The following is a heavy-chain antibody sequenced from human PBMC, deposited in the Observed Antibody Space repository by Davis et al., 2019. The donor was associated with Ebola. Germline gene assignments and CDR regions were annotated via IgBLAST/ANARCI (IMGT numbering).Heavy chain of an antibody. CDR1: GFTFSSYW. D-gene: IGHD2-8*01. CDR3: ARAFRGANLYG. V-gene: IGHV3-74*01. CDR2: INSDGSST. J-gene: IGHJ4*02. Sequence: GESLKISCAASGFTFSSYWMHWVRQAPGKGLVWVSRINSDGSSTSYADSVKGRFTISRDNAKNTLYLQMNSLRAEDAAVYYCARAFRGANLYGWGQGTLVTVSS.